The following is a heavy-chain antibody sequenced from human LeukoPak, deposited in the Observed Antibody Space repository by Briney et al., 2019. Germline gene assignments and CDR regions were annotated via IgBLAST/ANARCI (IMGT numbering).Heavy chain of an antibody. V-gene: IGHV3-43*02. D-gene: IGHD6-19*01. Sequence: GGSLRLSCAASGFTFGDYAMHWVRQAPGEGLEGVSLIRGDGRTTSYAGSVKGRFTISRDNSKNSLYLQMSSLRGEDTAMYYCAKDAVAGTWLHYWGQGTLVTVSS. J-gene: IGHJ4*02. CDR2: IRGDGRTT. CDR3: AKDAVAGTWLHY. CDR1: GFTFGDYA.